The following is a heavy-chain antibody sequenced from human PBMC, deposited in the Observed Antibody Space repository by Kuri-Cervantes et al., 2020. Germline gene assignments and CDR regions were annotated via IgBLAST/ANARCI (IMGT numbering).Heavy chain of an antibody. CDR3: ARDCRPITMIVMGLDY. CDR1: GFTFSSYA. V-gene: IGHV3-30-3*01. Sequence: GESLKISCAASGFTFSSYAMHWVRQAPGKGLEWVAVISYDGSNKYYADSVKGRFTISRDNSKNTLYLQMNSLRAEDTAVYYCARDCRPITMIVMGLDYRGQGTLVTVSS. J-gene: IGHJ4*02. CDR2: ISYDGSNK. D-gene: IGHD3-22*01.